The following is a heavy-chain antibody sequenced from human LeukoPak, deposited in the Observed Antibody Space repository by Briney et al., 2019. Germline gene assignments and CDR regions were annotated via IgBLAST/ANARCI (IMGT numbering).Heavy chain of an antibody. J-gene: IGHJ6*03. Sequence: SVKVSCKASGGTFSSYAISWVRQAPGQGLEWMGGIIPIFGTANYAQKFQGRVTITTDESTSTAYMELSSLRSEDTAVYYCARAPRPYYYMDVWGKGTTVTVSS. V-gene: IGHV1-69*05. CDR1: GGTFSSYA. CDR2: IIPIFGTA. CDR3: ARAPRPYYYMDV.